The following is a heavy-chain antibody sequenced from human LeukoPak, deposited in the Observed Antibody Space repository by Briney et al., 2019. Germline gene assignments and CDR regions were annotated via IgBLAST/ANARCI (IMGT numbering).Heavy chain of an antibody. J-gene: IGHJ4*02. D-gene: IGHD3-10*01. CDR2: IDYSSSTI. CDR3: ARDVNYGTRNYFDY. CDR1: GFTFGSYG. V-gene: IGHV3-48*01. Sequence: GGSLRLSCAASGFTFGSYGVNWVRQAPGKGLEWVSYIDYSSSTIYYADSVKGRFTTSRGNAKNSLYLRMDSLRAEDTAIYYCARDVNYGTRNYFDYWGQGTLVTVSS.